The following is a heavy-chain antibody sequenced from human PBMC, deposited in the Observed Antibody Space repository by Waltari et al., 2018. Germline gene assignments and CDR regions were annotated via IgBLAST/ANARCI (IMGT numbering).Heavy chain of an antibody. CDR2: IYYSGNT. D-gene: IGHD5-12*01. J-gene: IGHJ5*02. CDR1: GGSTRSSSYS. Sequence: QLQLQESGPGLVKPSETLSLTPTVPGGSTRSSSYSWGWIRQSPGEGLEWVGSIYYSGNTYYNPALKSRFTISGDTSKNQFSLKLSSVTAADTAVYYCARHWKKSGYRFDPWGQGTLVTVSS. V-gene: IGHV4-39*01. CDR3: ARHWKKSGYRFDP.